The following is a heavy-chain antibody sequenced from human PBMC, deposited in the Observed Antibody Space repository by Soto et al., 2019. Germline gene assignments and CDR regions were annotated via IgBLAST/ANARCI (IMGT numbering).Heavy chain of an antibody. D-gene: IGHD5-12*01. CDR3: ARGNHRWLQLWYFDL. V-gene: IGHV1-69*12. CDR1: AGTFSNYP. J-gene: IGHJ2*01. Sequence: QVQLVQSGAEVKKPGSSVKVSCKASAGTFSNYPISWVRQAPGQGLEWMGGIIPIFGTVNYAQKFQGRVTITADESTSTASTELSSLRSEDTAVYYCARGNHRWLQLWYFDLWGRGTLVTVSS. CDR2: IIPIFGTV.